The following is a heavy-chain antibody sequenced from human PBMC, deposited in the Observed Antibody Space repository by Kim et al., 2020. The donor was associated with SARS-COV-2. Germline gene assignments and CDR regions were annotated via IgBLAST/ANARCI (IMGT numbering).Heavy chain of an antibody. V-gene: IGHV3-43D*03. CDR2: ISWDGGSI. J-gene: IGHJ4*02. D-gene: IGHD3-10*01. CDR1: GFKFDDYA. Sequence: GGSLRLSCAAAGFKFDDYAMHWVRQVPGKGLEWLSVISWDGGSIYYAASGEGRFTIARDNIRDSLSLQMNNLRPDDTAVYYCAKEIVARENVVRGVIRNEGADYWGQGTLVTV. CDR3: AKEIVARENVVRGVIRNEGADY.